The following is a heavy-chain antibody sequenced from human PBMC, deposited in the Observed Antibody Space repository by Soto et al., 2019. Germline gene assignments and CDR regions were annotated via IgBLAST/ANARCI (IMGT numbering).Heavy chain of an antibody. Sequence: SETLSLTCTVSGGSISSGGYYWSWIRQHPGKGLEWIGYIYYSGSTYYNPSLKSRVTISVDTSRNQFSLKLSSVTAADTAVYYCAREGRPYYDFWSGSNPYYGMDVWGQGTTVTVSS. V-gene: IGHV4-31*03. D-gene: IGHD3-3*01. J-gene: IGHJ6*02. CDR1: GGSISSGGYY. CDR3: AREGRPYYDFWSGSNPYYGMDV. CDR2: IYYSGST.